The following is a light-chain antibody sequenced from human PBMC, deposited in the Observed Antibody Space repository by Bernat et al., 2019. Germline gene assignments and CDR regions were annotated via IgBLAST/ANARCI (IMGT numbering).Light chain of an antibody. J-gene: IGLJ3*02. CDR3: CSYAGNSAWV. CDR1: SSAVGGYNY. Sequence: QSALTQPRSVSGSPGQSVTISCTGISSAVGGYNYVSWYQQHPGKAPKLMIYDVNKRPSGVPDRFSGSKSGNTASLTISGLQAEDEADYFCCSYAGNSAWVFGGGTKVTVL. V-gene: IGLV2-11*01. CDR2: DVN.